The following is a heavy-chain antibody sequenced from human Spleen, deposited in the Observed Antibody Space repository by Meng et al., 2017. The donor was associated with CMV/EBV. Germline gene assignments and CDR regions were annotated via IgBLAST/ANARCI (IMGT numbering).Heavy chain of an antibody. J-gene: IGHJ6*02. CDR2: ISGSGGST. V-gene: IGHV3-23*01. D-gene: IGHD2-2*01. CDR1: GFTFSSYA. Sequence: GESLKISCAASGFTFSSYAMSWVRQAPGKGLEWVSAISGSGGSTYYADSVKGRFTISRDNSKNTLYLQMNSLRAEDTAVYYCASPSFCTGTTCYFDYYGMDVWGQGTTVTVSS. CDR3: ASPSFCTGTTCYFDYYGMDV.